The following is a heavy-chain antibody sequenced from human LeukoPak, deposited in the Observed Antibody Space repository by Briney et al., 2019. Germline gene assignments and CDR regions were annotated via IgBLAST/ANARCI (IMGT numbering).Heavy chain of an antibody. CDR3: ARAQHSITIFGVAPWYFDY. Sequence: PGGSLRLSCAASGFTFSSYWMSWVRQAPGKGLEWVANIKQDGSEKYYVDSVKGRFTISRDNAKNSLYLQMNSLRAEDTAVYYCARAQHSITIFGVAPWYFDYWGQGTLVTVSS. V-gene: IGHV3-7*01. J-gene: IGHJ4*02. D-gene: IGHD3-3*01. CDR2: IKQDGSEK. CDR1: GFTFSSYW.